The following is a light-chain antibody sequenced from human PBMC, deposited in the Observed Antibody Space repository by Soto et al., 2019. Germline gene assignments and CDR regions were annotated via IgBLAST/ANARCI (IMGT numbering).Light chain of an antibody. V-gene: IGLV2-14*01. Sequence: QSALTQPASVSGSLGQSITISCTGTRTDIGGYNYVSWYQQYPGKAPKLVICEVTSRPSGISDRFSGSKSGNTASLTISGLQAEDEADYFCTSYTNSKAYILFGGGTKLTLL. J-gene: IGLJ2*01. CDR2: EVT. CDR1: RTDIGGYNY. CDR3: TSYTNSKAYIL.